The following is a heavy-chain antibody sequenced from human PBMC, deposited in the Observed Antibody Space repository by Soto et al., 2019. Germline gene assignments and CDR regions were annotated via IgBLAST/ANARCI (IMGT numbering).Heavy chain of an antibody. CDR2: ISSSSSTI. V-gene: IGHV3-48*01. Sequence: GGSLRLTCAASGFTFSSYSMNWVRQAPGKGLEWVSYISSSSSTIYYADSVKGRFTISRGNAKNSLYLQMNSLRAEDTAVYYCASPFSSSSGMDVWGQGTTVTVSS. J-gene: IGHJ6*02. D-gene: IGHD6-6*01. CDR1: GFTFSSYS. CDR3: ASPFSSSSGMDV.